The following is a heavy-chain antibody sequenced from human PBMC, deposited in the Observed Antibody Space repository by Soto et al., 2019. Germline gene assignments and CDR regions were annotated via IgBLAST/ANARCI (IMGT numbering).Heavy chain of an antibody. J-gene: IGHJ5*02. V-gene: IGHV3-30*18. Sequence: PGGSLRLSCAASGFTFSSYGMHWVRQAPGKGLEWVAVISYDGSNKYYADSVKGRFTISRDNSKNTLYLQMNSLRAEDTAVYYCAKDQRRYFDWLSNWFDPWGQGTLVTVSS. D-gene: IGHD3-9*01. CDR1: GFTFSSYG. CDR3: AKDQRRYFDWLSNWFDP. CDR2: ISYDGSNK.